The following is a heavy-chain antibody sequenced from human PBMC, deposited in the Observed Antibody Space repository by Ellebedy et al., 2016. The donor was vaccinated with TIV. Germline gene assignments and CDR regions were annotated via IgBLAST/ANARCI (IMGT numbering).Heavy chain of an antibody. CDR2: INHSGST. V-gene: IGHV4-34*01. Sequence: SETLSLTXAVYGGSFSGYYWSWIRQPPGKGLEWIGEINHSGSTNYNPSLKSRVTISVDTSKNQFSLKLSSVTAADTAVYYCACQNDYDDYWPVSSWGQGTLVTVSS. CDR1: GGSFSGYY. CDR3: ACQNDYDDYWPVSS. D-gene: IGHD4-17*01. J-gene: IGHJ4*02.